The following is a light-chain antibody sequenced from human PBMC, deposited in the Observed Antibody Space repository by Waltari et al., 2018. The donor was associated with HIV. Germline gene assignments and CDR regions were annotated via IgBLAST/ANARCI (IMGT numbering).Light chain of an antibody. CDR3: QQYAASPLT. Sequence: EIVLTQSPGTLSLSPGERAPLSCRSSQSVRSASLAWYQQKPGQAPRLLIYGASSRAPGIPDRVSGSGAVTDCILTISRLEPEDCAVYYCQQYAASPLTFGGGNKVEIK. CDR2: GAS. CDR1: QSVRSAS. V-gene: IGKV3-20*01. J-gene: IGKJ4*01.